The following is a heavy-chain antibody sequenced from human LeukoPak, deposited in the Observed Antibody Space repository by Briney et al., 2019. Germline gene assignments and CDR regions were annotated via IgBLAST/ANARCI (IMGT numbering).Heavy chain of an antibody. J-gene: IGHJ5*02. CDR2: IIPIFGTP. D-gene: IGHD6-13*01. Sequence: ASVKVSCKASGGTFSSYTISWVRQAPGQGLEWMGGIIPIFGTPHYAQTFQGRVTITADESTSTAYMELSSLRSEDTAVYYCARDEQDSSSWYARWFDPWGQGALVTVSS. CDR1: GGTFSSYT. CDR3: ARDEQDSSSWYARWFDP. V-gene: IGHV1-69*01.